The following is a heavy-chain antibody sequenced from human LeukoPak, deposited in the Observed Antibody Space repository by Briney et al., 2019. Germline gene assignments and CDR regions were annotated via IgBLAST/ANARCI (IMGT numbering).Heavy chain of an antibody. V-gene: IGHV3-33*06. D-gene: IGHD3-10*01. CDR3: AKDRIEGSGSYLFDY. Sequence: PGGSLRLSCAASGFTFSSYGMHWVRQAPGKWLEWGAVIWYDGSNKYYADSVKGRFTISRDNSKHTLYLQMNSLRAEDTAVYYCAKDRIEGSGSYLFDYWGQGTLVTVSS. J-gene: IGHJ4*02. CDR2: IWYDGSNK. CDR1: GFTFSSYG.